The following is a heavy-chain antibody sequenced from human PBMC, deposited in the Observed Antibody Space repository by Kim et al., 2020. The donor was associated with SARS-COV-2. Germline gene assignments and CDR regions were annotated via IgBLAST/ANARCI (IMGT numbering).Heavy chain of an antibody. J-gene: IGHJ6*02. D-gene: IGHD1-26*01. CDR2: INPNSGGT. Sequence: ASVKVSCKASGYTFTGYYMHWVRQAPGQGLEWMGWINPNSGGTNYAQKFQGRDTLTRDTSISAAYMELSRLRSDDTAVYYCARRGLGGSYYSYYYYAMDVWGQGTTVTVSS. CDR1: GYTFTGYY. CDR3: ARRGLGGSYYSYYYYAMDV. V-gene: IGHV1-2*02.